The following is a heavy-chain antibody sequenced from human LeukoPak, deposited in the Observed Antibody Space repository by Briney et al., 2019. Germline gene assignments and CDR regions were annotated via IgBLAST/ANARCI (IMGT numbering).Heavy chain of an antibody. D-gene: IGHD4-17*01. Sequence: GGSLRLSCAASRFAFSSYWMSWVRQAPGKGLEWVANIKQDGSEKYYVDSVKGRFTISRDNAKNSLYLQMNSLRAEDTAVYYCAREEYGDHMWWGQGTLVTVSS. V-gene: IGHV3-7*01. J-gene: IGHJ4*02. CDR1: RFAFSSYW. CDR2: IKQDGSEK. CDR3: AREEYGDHMW.